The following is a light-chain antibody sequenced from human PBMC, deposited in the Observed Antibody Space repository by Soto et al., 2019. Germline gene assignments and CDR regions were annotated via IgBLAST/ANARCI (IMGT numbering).Light chain of an antibody. Sequence: EIVMTQSTAPLSVSPGESATLSCRASQSVGSDLAWYQQKPGQAPRLLISDASNRATGIPARFSGSGSETDFTLTISSLQSEDVAVYYCQQYNNWPWTFGQGTKVDI. CDR1: QSVGSD. V-gene: IGKV3D-15*01. J-gene: IGKJ1*01. CDR2: DAS. CDR3: QQYNNWPWT.